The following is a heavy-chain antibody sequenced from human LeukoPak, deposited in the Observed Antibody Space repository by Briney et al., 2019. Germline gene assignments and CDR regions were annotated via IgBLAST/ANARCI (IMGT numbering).Heavy chain of an antibody. CDR2: INPSGGST. D-gene: IGHD2-2*03. CDR3: ARDGYCSSTSCSNWFDP. Sequence: ASVKVSCKASGYTFTSYYMHWVRQAPGQGLEWMGIINPSGGSTSYAQKFQGRVTMTRDTSTSTVYMELSSLRSEDTAVYYRARDGYCSSTSCSNWFDPWGQGTLVTVSS. CDR1: GYTFTSYY. V-gene: IGHV1-46*01. J-gene: IGHJ5*02.